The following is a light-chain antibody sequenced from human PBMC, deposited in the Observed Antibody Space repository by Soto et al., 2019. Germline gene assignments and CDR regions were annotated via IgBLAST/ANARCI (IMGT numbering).Light chain of an antibody. V-gene: IGKV3-15*01. Sequence: VMKQSAAILSVSTGERATLSFRASQSVGINVAWYQQKPGQAPRLLIYGASTRATGSPDRFSGSGSGTDFTLTISRLEPEDFAVYFCQQHDDSFTWTFCQGTNVDI. J-gene: IGKJ1*01. CDR2: GAS. CDR1: QSVGIN. CDR3: QQHDDSFTWT.